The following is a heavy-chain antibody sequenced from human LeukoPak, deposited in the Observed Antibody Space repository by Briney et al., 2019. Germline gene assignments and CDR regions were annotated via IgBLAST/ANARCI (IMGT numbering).Heavy chain of an antibody. Sequence: GGSLRLSCAASGFTFSSYAMSWVRQAPGKGLEWVSAISGSGGSTYYADSVKGRFTISRDNAKNSLYLQMNSLRAEDTAVYYCARDPYSSGWSSFDYWGQGTLVTVSS. CDR3: ARDPYSSGWSSFDY. CDR1: GFTFSSYA. J-gene: IGHJ4*02. CDR2: ISGSGGST. D-gene: IGHD6-19*01. V-gene: IGHV3-23*01.